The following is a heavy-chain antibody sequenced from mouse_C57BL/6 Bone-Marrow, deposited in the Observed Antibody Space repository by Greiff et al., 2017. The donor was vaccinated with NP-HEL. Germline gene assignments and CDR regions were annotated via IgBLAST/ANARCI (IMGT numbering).Heavy chain of an antibody. D-gene: IGHD2-3*01. J-gene: IGHJ4*01. CDR1: GYAFSSSW. Sequence: VQLQQSGPELVKPGASVKISCKASGYAFSSSWMNWVKQRPGKGLEWIGRIYPGDGDTNYNGKFKGKATLTADKSSSTAYMQLSSLTSEDSAVYFCARKGIYDGAMDYWGQGTSVTVSS. CDR2: IYPGDGDT. CDR3: ARKGIYDGAMDY. V-gene: IGHV1-82*01.